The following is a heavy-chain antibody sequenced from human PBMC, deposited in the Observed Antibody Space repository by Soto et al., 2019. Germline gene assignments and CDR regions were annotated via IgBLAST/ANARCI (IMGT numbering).Heavy chain of an antibody. D-gene: IGHD1-26*01. Sequence: PGGSLRLSCAASGFTFSSYAMSWVRQAPGKGLEWVSTISGSGGNAYYADSVKGRFSISRDNSKNTLRLQMNSLRADDTAVYYCAEDGASGSYPPYYYFGMDIWGQGTTVTVSS. CDR3: AEDGASGSYPPYYYFGMDI. V-gene: IGHV3-23*01. CDR1: GFTFSSYA. J-gene: IGHJ6*02. CDR2: ISGSGGNA.